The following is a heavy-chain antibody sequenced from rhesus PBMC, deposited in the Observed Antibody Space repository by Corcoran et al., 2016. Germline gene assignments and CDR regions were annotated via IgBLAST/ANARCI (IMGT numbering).Heavy chain of an antibody. CDR1: GGSISGYW. CDR3: AREGAHLRPHYCDY. Sequence: QLQLQESGPGLVKPSETLSLTCAVSGGSISGYWWCWIRQPPGKGLEWIGRIDCSGNTEYIPTLKSRVTISRDTSKNQFSLKLSSGTAADTAVYYCAREGAHLRPHYCDYWGQGVLVTVSS. D-gene: IGHD1-38*01. J-gene: IGHJ4*01. V-gene: IGHV4-160*01. CDR2: IDCSGNT.